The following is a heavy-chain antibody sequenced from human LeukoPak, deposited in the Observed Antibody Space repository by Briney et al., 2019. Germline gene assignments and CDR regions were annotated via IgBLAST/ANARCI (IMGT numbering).Heavy chain of an antibody. D-gene: IGHD2-2*01. CDR2: INHSGST. CDR1: GGSFSGYY. J-gene: IGHJ5*02. V-gene: IGHV4-34*01. CDR3: ARGPGEVVVPAAPNWFDP. Sequence: SETLSLTCAVYGGSFSGYYWSWIRQPPGKGLEWIGEINHSGSTNYNPSLKSRVTISVDTPKNQFSLKLSSVTAADTAVYYCARGPGEVVVPAAPNWFDPWGQGTLVTVSS.